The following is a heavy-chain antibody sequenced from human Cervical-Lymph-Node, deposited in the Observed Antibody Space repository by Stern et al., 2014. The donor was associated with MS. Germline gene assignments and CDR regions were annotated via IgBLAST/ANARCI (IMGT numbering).Heavy chain of an antibody. CDR1: GYSFTSYW. D-gene: IGHD2-2*01. CDR3: ARRHCSSRRCGWFDP. Sequence: EVQLVQSGAEVKKPGESLKISCKGSGYSFTSYWIGWVRQMPGKGLEWMGILNPGDSATRYSPSFQGQVTISADKSISTAYLQWSSLKASDTAMYYCARRHCSSRRCGWFDPWGQGTLVTVSS. V-gene: IGHV5-51*01. CDR2: LNPGDSAT. J-gene: IGHJ5*02.